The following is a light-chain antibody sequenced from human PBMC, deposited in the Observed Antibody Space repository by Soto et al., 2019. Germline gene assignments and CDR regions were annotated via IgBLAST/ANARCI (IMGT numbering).Light chain of an antibody. V-gene: IGKV2-28*01. CDR2: LGS. J-gene: IGKJ3*01. CDR1: ESLLHGNGYNY. CDR3: MQALQAPFT. Sequence: DIVMSQSPLSLPVTPGEPASISCRSGESLLHGNGYNYLDWYLQKPGQSPQLLFYLGSTRASGVPDRFSGSGSCTDFTLKISRVEAEDVGVYFCMQALQAPFTFGTGTKVEIK.